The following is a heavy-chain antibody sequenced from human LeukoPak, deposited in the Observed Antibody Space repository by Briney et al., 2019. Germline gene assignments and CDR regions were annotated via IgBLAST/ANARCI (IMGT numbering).Heavy chain of an antibody. CDR2: INHSGST. D-gene: IGHD3-22*01. CDR3: ARDQHYYDSSGPTGGY. V-gene: IGHV4-34*01. CDR1: GGSFSGYY. Sequence: SETLSLTCAVYGGSFSGYYWSWIRQPPGKGLEWIGEINHSGSTNYNPSLKSRVTISVDTSKNQFSLKLSSVTAADTAVYYCARDQHYYDSSGPTGGYWGQGTLVTVSS. J-gene: IGHJ4*02.